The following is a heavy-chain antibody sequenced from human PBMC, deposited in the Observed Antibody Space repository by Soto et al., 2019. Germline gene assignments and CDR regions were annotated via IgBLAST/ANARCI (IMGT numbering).Heavy chain of an antibody. Sequence: EVQLVESGGGLVQPGGSLRLSCAASGFTFSDHYMEWVRQAPGKGLEWVGRIRNKANSYNTEYSASVKGRFTISRDDSRNSLYLQITSLKTEDTDVFDCARYSGSYSRGLDYWGQGTPVIVSS. J-gene: IGHJ4*02. CDR2: IRNKANSYNT. D-gene: IGHD1-26*01. CDR3: ARYSGSYSRGLDY. CDR1: GFTFSDHY. V-gene: IGHV3-72*01.